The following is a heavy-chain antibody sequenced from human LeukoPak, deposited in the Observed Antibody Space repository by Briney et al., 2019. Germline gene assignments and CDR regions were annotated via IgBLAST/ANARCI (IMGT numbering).Heavy chain of an antibody. J-gene: IGHJ4*02. D-gene: IGHD6-13*01. CDR2: VFYSGST. CDR3: ARGHSSSWSTVDY. Sequence: SETLSLTCTVSGGSISSSSYYWGWIRQPPGKGLEWIGNVFYSGSTHCNSSLKSRVTISVDTSKNQFSLKLNSVTATDTAVYYCARGHSSSWSTVDYWGQGTLVTVSS. CDR1: GGSISSSSYY. V-gene: IGHV4-39*01.